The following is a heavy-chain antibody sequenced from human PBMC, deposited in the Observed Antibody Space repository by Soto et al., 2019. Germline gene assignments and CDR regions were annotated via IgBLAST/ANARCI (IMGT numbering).Heavy chain of an antibody. D-gene: IGHD1-26*01. J-gene: IGHJ4*02. V-gene: IGHV1-46*01. CDR2: INTSGGSP. CDR3: ARDTWVGFDY. Sequence: ASVKVSFKAFGYTFTIYYIHWLRQAPGQGLEWMGVINTSGGSPTYAQKFQDRVTMTRDTSTSTVYMELSSLRSEDTAVYYCARDTWVGFDYWGQGTLVTVSS. CDR1: GYTFTIYY.